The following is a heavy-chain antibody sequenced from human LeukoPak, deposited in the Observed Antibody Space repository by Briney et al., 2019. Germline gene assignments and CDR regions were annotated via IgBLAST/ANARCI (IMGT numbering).Heavy chain of an antibody. D-gene: IGHD3-22*01. CDR2: IYPGDSDT. CDR3: ARLTVRGYYDSSGYPSDAFDI. Sequence: GESLKISCKGSGYIFTSCSIGWVRQMPGKGLEWMGIIYPGDSDTRYSPSFQGQVTISADKSISTAYLQWSSLKASDTAMYYCARLTVRGYYDSSGYPSDAFDIWGQGTMVTVSS. J-gene: IGHJ3*02. CDR1: GYIFTSCS. V-gene: IGHV5-51*01.